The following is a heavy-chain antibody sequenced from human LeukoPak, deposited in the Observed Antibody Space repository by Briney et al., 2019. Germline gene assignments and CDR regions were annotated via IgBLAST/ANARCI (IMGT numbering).Heavy chain of an antibody. J-gene: IGHJ6*03. V-gene: IGHV3-23*01. CDR3: ARDAGSSSDYMDV. D-gene: IGHD1-26*01. CDR2: ISANGRNT. Sequence: GGSLRLSCAASGFTFSNYAMSWVRQAPGKGLEWVSAISANGRNTYYADSVKGQFTISRDNSKNTLYLQMNSLSAEDTAVYYCARDAGSSSDYMDVWGKGTTVTVSS. CDR1: GFTFSNYA.